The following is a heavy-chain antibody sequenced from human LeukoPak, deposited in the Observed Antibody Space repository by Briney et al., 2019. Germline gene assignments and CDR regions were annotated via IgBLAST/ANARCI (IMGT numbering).Heavy chain of an antibody. CDR3: ARLPRDRSPFRYDFWSGYPPGYYYGMDV. CDR1: GFTFSSYW. Sequence: GGSLRLSCAASGFTFSSYWMSWVRQAPGKGLEWVANIKQDGSEKHYVDSVKGRFTISRDNAKNSLYLQMNSLRAEDTAVYYCARLPRDRSPFRYDFWSGYPPGYYYGMDVWGQGTTVTVSS. V-gene: IGHV3-7*01. CDR2: IKQDGSEK. D-gene: IGHD3-3*01. J-gene: IGHJ6*02.